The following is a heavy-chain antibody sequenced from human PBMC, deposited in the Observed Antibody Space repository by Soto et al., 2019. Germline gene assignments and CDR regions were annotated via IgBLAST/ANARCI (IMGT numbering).Heavy chain of an antibody. J-gene: IGHJ4*02. CDR1: GGSISSYY. CDR2: IYYSGST. D-gene: IGHD3-22*01. V-gene: IGHV4-59*08. Sequence: PSETLSLTCTVSGGSISSYYWSWIRQPPGKGLEWIGYIYYSGSTNYNPSLKSRVTISVDTSKNQFSLKLSSVTAADTAVYYCALSYDDSSGYYPYWGQGTLVTVSS. CDR3: ALSYDDSSGYYPY.